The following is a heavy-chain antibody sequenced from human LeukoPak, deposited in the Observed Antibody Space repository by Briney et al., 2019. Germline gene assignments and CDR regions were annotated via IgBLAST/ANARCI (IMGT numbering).Heavy chain of an antibody. CDR2: MSGNWGST. CDR1: GFTFSNFP. Sequence: GGSLRLSCATSGFTFSNFPMHWVRQAPGKGLEAVSAMSGNWGSTYYANSVRGRFTVSRDNSKNTLFLQMGSLRGEDMAVYYCAREGTAGSLDFWGQGTLVTVSS. D-gene: IGHD6-13*01. V-gene: IGHV3-64*01. CDR3: AREGTAGSLDF. J-gene: IGHJ4*02.